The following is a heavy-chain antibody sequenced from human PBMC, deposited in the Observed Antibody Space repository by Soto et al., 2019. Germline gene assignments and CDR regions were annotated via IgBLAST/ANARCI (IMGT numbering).Heavy chain of an antibody. J-gene: IGHJ6*03. Sequence: SETLSLTCTVSGGSISSSSYYWGWIRQPPGKGLEWIGSIYYSGSTYYNPSLKSRVTISVDTSKNQFSLKLSSVTAADTAVYYCARSQWRGVRGVIITGPSPYYYMDVWGKGTTVTVSS. CDR2: IYYSGST. CDR3: ARSQWRGVRGVIITGPSPYYYMDV. CDR1: GGSISSSSYY. D-gene: IGHD3-10*01. V-gene: IGHV4-39*01.